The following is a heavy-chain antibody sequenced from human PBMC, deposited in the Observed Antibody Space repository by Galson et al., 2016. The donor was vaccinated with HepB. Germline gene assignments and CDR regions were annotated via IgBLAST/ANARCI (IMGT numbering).Heavy chain of an antibody. Sequence: SLRPSCAASGFTFSSYGIHWVRQAPGKGLEWVTVISSDGSEIHYADSVRGRFIISRDNAKNTVYLQMDSLRVDDTAVYYCAKDLGPYCGTTRCFQQSNWFDPWGQGTLVTVSS. V-gene: IGHV3-30*18. J-gene: IGHJ5*02. CDR2: ISSDGSEI. D-gene: IGHD2-2*01. CDR1: GFTFSSYG. CDR3: AKDLGPYCGTTRCFQQSNWFDP.